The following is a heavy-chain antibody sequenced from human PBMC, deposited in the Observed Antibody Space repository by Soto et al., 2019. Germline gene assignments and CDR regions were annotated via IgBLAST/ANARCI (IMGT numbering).Heavy chain of an antibody. Sequence: ASVKVSCKVSGYTLTELSMHWVRQAPGKGLEWMGGFDPEDGETIYAQKFQGRVTMTEDTPTDTAYMELSSLRSEDTAVYYCATDRLASWDARYFDYWGQGTLVTVSS. CDR3: ATDRLASWDARYFDY. CDR1: GYTLTELS. CDR2: FDPEDGET. J-gene: IGHJ4*02. V-gene: IGHV1-24*01. D-gene: IGHD1-26*01.